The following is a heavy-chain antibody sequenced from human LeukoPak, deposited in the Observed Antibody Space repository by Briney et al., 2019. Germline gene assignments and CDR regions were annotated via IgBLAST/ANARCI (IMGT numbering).Heavy chain of an antibody. CDR2: INHSGST. CDR3: ARGRFYSYGYWGFYP. CDR1: GGSFSGYY. V-gene: IGHV4-34*01. D-gene: IGHD5-18*01. Sequence: SETLSLTCAVYGGSFSGYYWSWIRQPPGKGLEWIGEINHSGSTNYNPSLKSRVTISVDTSKNQFSLKLSSVTAADTAVYYCARGRFYSYGYWGFYPWGQGTLVTVSS. J-gene: IGHJ5*02.